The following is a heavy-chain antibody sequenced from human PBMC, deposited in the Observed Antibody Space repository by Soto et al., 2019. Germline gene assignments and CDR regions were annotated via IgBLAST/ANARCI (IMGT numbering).Heavy chain of an antibody. V-gene: IGHV4-39*01. J-gene: IGHJ6*02. CDR2: IYYSGST. Sequence: PSETLSLTCTVSGGSISSTNYYWGWIRQPPGKGLEWIGSIYYSGSTYYNPYLKSRVTISVDTSKNQFSLKLSSVTAADTAVYYCARAGAAMGRYYYGMDVWGQGTTVTVSS. CDR1: GGSISSTNYY. D-gene: IGHD5-18*01. CDR3: ARAGAAMGRYYYGMDV.